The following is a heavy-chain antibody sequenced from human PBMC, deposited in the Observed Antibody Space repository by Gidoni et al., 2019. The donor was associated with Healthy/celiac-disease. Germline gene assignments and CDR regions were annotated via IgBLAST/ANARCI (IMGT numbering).Heavy chain of an antibody. Sequence: QVQLQESGPGLVKPSETLSLTCTVSGGSISSYYWSWIRQPAGKGLEWIGRIYTSGSTNYNPSLKSRVTMSVDTSKNQFSLKLSSVTAADTAVYYCARDVRYYDILTGWIFYGMDVWGQGTTVTVSS. D-gene: IGHD3-9*01. V-gene: IGHV4-4*07. CDR2: IYTSGST. CDR1: GGSISSYY. CDR3: ARDVRYYDILTGWIFYGMDV. J-gene: IGHJ6*02.